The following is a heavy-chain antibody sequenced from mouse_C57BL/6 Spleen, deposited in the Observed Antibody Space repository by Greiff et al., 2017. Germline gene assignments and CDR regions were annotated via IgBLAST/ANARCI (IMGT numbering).Heavy chain of an antibody. CDR1: GYTFTNYW. CDR3: ARYDYSNYFDY. J-gene: IGHJ2*01. CDR2: IYPGGGYT. D-gene: IGHD2-5*01. Sequence: VQLQQSGAELVRPGTSVKMSCKASGYTFTNYWIGWAKQRPGHGLEWIGDIYPGGGYTNYNEKFKGKATLTADKSSSTSYMHFSSLTSEDSAIYYCARYDYSNYFDYWCQGTTLTVSS. V-gene: IGHV1-63*01.